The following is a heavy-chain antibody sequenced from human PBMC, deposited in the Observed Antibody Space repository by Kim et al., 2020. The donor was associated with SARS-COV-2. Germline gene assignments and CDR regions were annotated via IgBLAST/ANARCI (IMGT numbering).Heavy chain of an antibody. J-gene: IGHJ6*02. Sequence: AAHVKGPFTTTRNNATNTRYLQMSSLRAEDTAVYYCARDSYSYGSGGMDVWGQGTTVTVSS. D-gene: IGHD3-10*01. CDR3: ARDSYSYGSGGMDV. V-gene: IGHV3-11*01.